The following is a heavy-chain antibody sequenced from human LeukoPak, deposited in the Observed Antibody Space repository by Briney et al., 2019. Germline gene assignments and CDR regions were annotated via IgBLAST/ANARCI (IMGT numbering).Heavy chain of an antibody. V-gene: IGHV4-34*01. D-gene: IGHD3-3*01. CDR3: ARVHRPLRFLAA. CDR2: INHSGST. J-gene: IGHJ4*02. CDR1: GGSFSGYY. Sequence: SETLSLTCAVYGGSFSGYYWSWIRQPPGKGLDWIGEINHSGSTNYNPSLKSRVTISVDTSKNQFSLKLSSVTAADTAVYYCARVHRPLRFLAAWGQGTLVTVSS.